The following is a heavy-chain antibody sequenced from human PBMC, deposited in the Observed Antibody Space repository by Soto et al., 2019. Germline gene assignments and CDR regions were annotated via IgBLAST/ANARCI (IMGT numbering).Heavy chain of an antibody. CDR2: IKNKAKSYAT. V-gene: IGHV3-73*01. CDR3: TRHYYGIPFDY. D-gene: IGHD3-10*01. J-gene: IGHJ4*02. Sequence: WIRPPPGKGLEWIGRIKNKAKSYATAYAASVIGRFTFSRDDSRNTAYLQMNSLRTEDTAVYYCTRHYYGIPFDYWGQGALVTFSS.